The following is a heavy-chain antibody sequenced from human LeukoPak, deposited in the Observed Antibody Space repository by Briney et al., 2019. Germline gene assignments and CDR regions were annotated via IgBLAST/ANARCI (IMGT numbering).Heavy chain of an antibody. D-gene: IGHD4-17*01. CDR3: PSALTPDPSGRWFDP. CDR2: IKLFGGEQ. Sequence: GGSLRLSCARSGFTFSHYWMSWLRHAPGKEPEWVANIKLFGGEQYYGDSVKRRFIISRHNPKNPLHLQMHSLTADDQAVYCCPSALTPDPSGRWFDPWGQGTLVTVSS. J-gene: IGHJ5*02. CDR1: GFTFSHYW. V-gene: IGHV3-7*01.